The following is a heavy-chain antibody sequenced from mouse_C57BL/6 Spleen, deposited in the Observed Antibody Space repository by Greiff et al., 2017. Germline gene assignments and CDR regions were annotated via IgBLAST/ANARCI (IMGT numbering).Heavy chain of an antibody. CDR2: IYPGSGST. CDR1: GYTFTSYW. J-gene: IGHJ4*01. CDR3: ARGYGTIYAMDY. Sequence: QVQLQQPGAELVKPGASVKMSCKASGYTFTSYWITWVKQRPGQGLEWIGDIYPGSGSTNYNEKFKSKATRTVDTSSSTAYMQRSSLTSEDSAVYYCARGYGTIYAMDYWGQGTSVTVSS. V-gene: IGHV1-55*01. D-gene: IGHD2-10*02.